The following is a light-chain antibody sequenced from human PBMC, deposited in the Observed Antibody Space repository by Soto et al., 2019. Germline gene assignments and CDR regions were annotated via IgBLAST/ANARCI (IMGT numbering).Light chain of an antibody. CDR2: GAS. CDR1: QSVSSY. Sequence: DIVLTHSQATLSLSPCEGATLSFSASQSVSSYLAWYQQKPGQAPRLLIYGASTRATGLPARFSGSGSGTEFTLTINSLQSEDFAVYYCQQYNKWPFTVGQGTRLEIK. CDR3: QQYNKWPFT. J-gene: IGKJ5*01. V-gene: IGKV3-15*01.